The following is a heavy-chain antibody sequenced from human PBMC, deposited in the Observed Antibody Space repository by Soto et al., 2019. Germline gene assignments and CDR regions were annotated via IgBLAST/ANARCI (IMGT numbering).Heavy chain of an antibody. J-gene: IGHJ6*02. CDR3: ARLGGYCSGTSCYGYYGMDV. D-gene: IGHD2-2*01. CDR2: IYYSGST. CDR1: GGSISSGGYY. V-gene: IGHV4-31*03. Sequence: SETLSLTCTVSGGSISSGGYYWSWIRQHPGKGLEWIGYIYYSGSTYYNPSLKSRVTISVDTSKNQFSLKVSSVTAADTAVYYCARLGGYCSGTSCYGYYGMDVWGQGNTVTVSS.